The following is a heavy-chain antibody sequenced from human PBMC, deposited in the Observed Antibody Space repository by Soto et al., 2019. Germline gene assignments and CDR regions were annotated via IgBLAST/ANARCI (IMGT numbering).Heavy chain of an antibody. J-gene: IGHJ5*02. CDR1: GFTLQNYA. CDR3: AKGKSTGDIDWLDP. D-gene: IGHD3-10*01. V-gene: IGHV3-23*01. Sequence: GGSLRLSCTASGFTLQNYAMAWVRQAPGKGLVWVSTLIGGHYGTAYSYSVKGRFTVSRDNSKNCLYLQMNSLGVEDTAMYFCAKGKSTGDIDWLDPWGQGSLVTVSS. CDR2: LIGGHYGT.